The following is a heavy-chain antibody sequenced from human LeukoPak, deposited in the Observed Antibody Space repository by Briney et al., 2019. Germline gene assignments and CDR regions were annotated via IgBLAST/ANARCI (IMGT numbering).Heavy chain of an antibody. CDR1: SDSISSYY. J-gene: IGHJ4*02. D-gene: IGHD3-22*01. Sequence: SETLSLTCSVSSDSISSYYWSWIRQPPGKGLEWIGYIYYSGSTNYNPSLKSRVTISVDTSKNQFSLRLSSVTAADKAVYYCARVTGYMIEDYFDYWGQGTLVTVSS. CDR2: IYYSGST. V-gene: IGHV4-59*01. CDR3: ARVTGYMIEDYFDY.